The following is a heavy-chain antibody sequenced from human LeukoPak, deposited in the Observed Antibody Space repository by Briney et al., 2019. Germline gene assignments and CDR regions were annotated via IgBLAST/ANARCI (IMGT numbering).Heavy chain of an antibody. V-gene: IGHV1-8*01. D-gene: IGHD2-2*02. CDR1: AYTFSSYD. J-gene: IGHJ6*02. CDR3: ARGQYCSRFGCYIQHYGLDV. CDR2: INPDSGNT. Sequence: ASVKVSCKASAYTFSSYDINWVRQAPGQGLEWMGWINPDSGNTGYAQKFRGRVTMTRNISINTAYMELNSLTSEDTAVYYCARGQYCSRFGCYIQHYGLDVWGQGTTVTVSS.